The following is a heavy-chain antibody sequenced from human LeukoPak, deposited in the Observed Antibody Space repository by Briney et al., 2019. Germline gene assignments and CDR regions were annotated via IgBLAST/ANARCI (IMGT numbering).Heavy chain of an antibody. CDR1: GYTFTSYW. CDR3: ARQGGFYDNRGYNDAFDI. D-gene: IGHD3-22*01. Sequence: GESLKISCKGSGYTFTSYWISWGRQMPGKGLECMGRIEPSDSYTNYSPSLQGHVTISVDKSISTAYLQWSSLKASDTAMYYCARQGGFYDNRGYNDAFDIWGQGTVVTVSS. CDR2: IEPSDSYT. J-gene: IGHJ3*02. V-gene: IGHV5-10-1*01.